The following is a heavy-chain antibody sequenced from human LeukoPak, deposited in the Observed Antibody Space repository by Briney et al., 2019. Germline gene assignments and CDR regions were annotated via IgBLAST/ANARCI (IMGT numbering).Heavy chain of an antibody. J-gene: IGHJ4*02. CDR2: ISGSGGST. CDR3: AKGSLSTNPKKLRYFDWLFHYSFDY. D-gene: IGHD3-9*01. V-gene: IGHV3-23*01. CDR1: GFTFSSYA. Sequence: GGSLRLSCAASGFTFSSYAMSWVRQAPGKGLEWVSAISGSGGSTYYADSVKGRFTISRDNSKNTLYLQMNSLRAEDTAVYYCAKGSLSTNPKKLRYFDWLFHYSFDYWGQGNLVTVSS.